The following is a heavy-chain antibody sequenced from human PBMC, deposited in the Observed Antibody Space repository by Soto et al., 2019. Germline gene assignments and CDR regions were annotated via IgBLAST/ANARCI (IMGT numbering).Heavy chain of an antibody. CDR2: ISYDGSNK. CDR3: ASPLWRDDYNWGYFDL. CDR1: GFTFSSYA. V-gene: IGHV3-30-3*01. D-gene: IGHD4-4*01. J-gene: IGHJ2*01. Sequence: QVQLVESGGGVVQPGRSLRLSCAASGFTFSSYAMHWVRQAPGKGLEWVAVISYDGSNKYYADSVKGRFTISRDSSKNTLYLQMNSLRAEDTAVYYCASPLWRDDYNWGYFDLWGRGTLVTVSS.